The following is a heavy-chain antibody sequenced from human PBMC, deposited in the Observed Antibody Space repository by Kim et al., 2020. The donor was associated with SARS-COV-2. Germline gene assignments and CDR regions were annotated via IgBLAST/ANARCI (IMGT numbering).Heavy chain of an antibody. CDR2: IYYSGST. Sequence: SETLSLTCTVSGGSISSYYWSWIRQPPGKGLEWIGYIYYSGSTNYNPSLKSRVTISVDTSKNQFSLKLSSVTAADTAVYYCARSLIEDSYGYFIDYWGQGTLVTVSS. CDR1: GGSISSYY. J-gene: IGHJ4*02. CDR3: ARSLIEDSYGYFIDY. D-gene: IGHD5-18*01. V-gene: IGHV4-59*13.